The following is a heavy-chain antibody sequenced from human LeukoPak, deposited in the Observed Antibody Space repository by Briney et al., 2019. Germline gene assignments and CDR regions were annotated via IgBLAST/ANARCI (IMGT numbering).Heavy chain of an antibody. CDR2: IKSKTDGGTT. CDR1: GFTFSNAW. CDR3: TTAEGYYDILTGYPLDY. V-gene: IGHV3-15*01. D-gene: IGHD3-9*01. Sequence: GGSLRLSCAASGFTFSNAWMSWVRQAPGKGLESVGRIKSKTDGGTTDYAAPVKGRFTISRDDSKNTLYLQMNSLKTEDTAVYYCTTAEGYYDILTGYPLDYWGQGTLVTVSS. J-gene: IGHJ4*02.